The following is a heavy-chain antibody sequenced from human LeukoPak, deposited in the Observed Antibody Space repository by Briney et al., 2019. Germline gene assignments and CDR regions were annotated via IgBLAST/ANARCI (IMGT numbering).Heavy chain of an antibody. J-gene: IGHJ4*02. D-gene: IGHD6-6*01. Sequence: GGSLRLSCAASGFTFSSYAMHWVRQAPGKGLEWVAVISYDGSNKYYADSVKGRFTISRDNSKNTLYLQMNSLRAEDTAVYYRARSRSSYSSSSGGDYWGQGTLVTVSS. CDR2: ISYDGSNK. CDR3: ARSRSSYSSSSGGDY. V-gene: IGHV3-30-3*01. CDR1: GFTFSSYA.